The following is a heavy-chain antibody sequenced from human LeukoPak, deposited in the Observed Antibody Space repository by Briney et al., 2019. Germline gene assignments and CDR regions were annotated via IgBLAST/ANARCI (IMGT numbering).Heavy chain of an antibody. Sequence: GGSLRLSCAASGFSVSSNYMSWVRQAPGKGLEWVSVIYSGGSTYYADSVKGRFTISRDNSKNTLYLQMNSLRAEDTAVYYCARGSSGGYYYYYYYMDVWGKGTTVTISS. CDR2: IYSGGST. CDR3: ARGSSGGYYYYYYYMDV. V-gene: IGHV3-66*01. J-gene: IGHJ6*03. D-gene: IGHD3-10*01. CDR1: GFSVSSNY.